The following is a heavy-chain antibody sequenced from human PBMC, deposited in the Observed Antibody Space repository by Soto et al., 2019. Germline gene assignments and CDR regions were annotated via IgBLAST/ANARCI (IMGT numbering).Heavy chain of an antibody. Sequence: GGSLRLSCAASGFNFSSYAMHWVRQAPGKGLEWVAVISYDGGKKYYADSVKGRFTISRDNSKDTLYVEMNSLSAEDTAVYYCAREGQPAAGTTPHNWGQGTLVTVS. V-gene: IGHV3-30*04. CDR2: ISYDGGKK. D-gene: IGHD6-13*01. CDR3: AREGQPAAGTTPHN. CDR1: GFNFSSYA. J-gene: IGHJ4*02.